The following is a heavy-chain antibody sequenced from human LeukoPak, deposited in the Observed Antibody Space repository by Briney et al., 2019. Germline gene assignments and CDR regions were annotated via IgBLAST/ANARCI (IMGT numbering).Heavy chain of an antibody. CDR3: AKDNFSPRLGIAVAGPFDP. CDR1: GFTFSSYA. Sequence: PGGSLRLSCAASGFTFSSYAMNWVRQAPGKGLEWVSGISGNGGNTYYADSVKGRFTISRDNSKSTLDLQMNSLRAEDTAVYYCAKDNFSPRLGIAVAGPFDPWGQGTLVTVSS. CDR2: ISGNGGNT. V-gene: IGHV3-23*01. D-gene: IGHD6-19*01. J-gene: IGHJ5*02.